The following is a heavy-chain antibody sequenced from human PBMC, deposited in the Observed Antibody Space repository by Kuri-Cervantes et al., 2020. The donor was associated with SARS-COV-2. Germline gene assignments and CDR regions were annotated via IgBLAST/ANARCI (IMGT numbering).Heavy chain of an antibody. Sequence: SQTLSLTCAVYGGSFRGYYWSWIRQPPGKGLEWIGEINHSGSTNYNPSLKTRVTISVNTSKNQFSLKLSSVTAADTAVYYCARVGAGVCSSASCYSRAFDYWGQGTLVTVSS. CDR1: GGSFRGYY. V-gene: IGHV4-34*01. CDR3: ARVGAGVCSSASCYSRAFDY. D-gene: IGHD2-2*02. CDR2: INHSGST. J-gene: IGHJ4*02.